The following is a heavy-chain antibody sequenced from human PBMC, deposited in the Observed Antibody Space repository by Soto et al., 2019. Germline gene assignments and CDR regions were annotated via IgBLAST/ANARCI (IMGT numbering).Heavy chain of an antibody. CDR3: ARGDYYDSSGYYYPTDY. V-gene: IGHV4-31*03. CDR2: IYYSGST. J-gene: IGHJ4*02. Sequence: VQLQESGPGLVKPSQTLSLTCTVSGGSISSGGYYWSWIRQHPGKGLEWIGYIYYSGSTYYNPSLKSRVTISVDTSKNQFSLKLSSVTAADTAVYYCARGDYYDSSGYYYPTDYWGQGTLVTVSS. CDR1: GGSISSGGYY. D-gene: IGHD3-22*01.